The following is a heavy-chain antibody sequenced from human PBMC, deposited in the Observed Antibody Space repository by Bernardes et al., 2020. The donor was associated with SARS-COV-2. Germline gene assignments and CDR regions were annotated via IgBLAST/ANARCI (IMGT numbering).Heavy chain of an antibody. CDR3: AREDCSRDVCLLDY. J-gene: IGHJ4*02. D-gene: IGHD2-2*01. CDR1: GGSISSFY. CDR2: ISYSGTT. Sequence: SETLSLTCTVSGGSISSFYWSWIRQPPGKGLEWIGYISYSGTTNYNPSLKSRVTISLDTSKNKFSLKLSSVTAADTAMYYCAREDCSRDVCLLDYWDQGTLVTVSS. V-gene: IGHV4-59*01.